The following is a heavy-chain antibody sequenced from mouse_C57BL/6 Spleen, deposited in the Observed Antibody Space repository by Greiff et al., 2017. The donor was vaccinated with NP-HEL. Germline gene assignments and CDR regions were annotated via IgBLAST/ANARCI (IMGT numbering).Heavy chain of an antibody. D-gene: IGHD4-1*01. CDR3: TRLTGTTWFAY. CDR1: GFTFSDAW. J-gene: IGHJ3*01. Sequence: EVQLQESGGGLVQPGGSMKLSCAASGFTFSDAWMDWVRQSPEKGLEWVAEIRNKANNHATYYAESVKGRFTISRDDSKSSVYRQMNSVRAEDTGIYYCTRLTGTTWFAYWGQGTLVTVSA. V-gene: IGHV6-6*01. CDR2: IRNKANNHAT.